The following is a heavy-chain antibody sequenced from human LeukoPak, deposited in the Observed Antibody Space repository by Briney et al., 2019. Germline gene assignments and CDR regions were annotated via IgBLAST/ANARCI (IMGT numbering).Heavy chain of an antibody. CDR2: IYYSGST. V-gene: IGHV4-59*08. Sequence: SETLSLTCTVSGGXVSSYYWSWIRQPPGKGLEWIGYIYYSGSTNYNPSLKSRVTISVDTSKNPFSLKLSSVTAAETAVYYCARLGTGYWYFDLWGRGTLVTVSS. D-gene: IGHD3/OR15-3a*01. CDR1: GGXVSSYY. J-gene: IGHJ2*01. CDR3: ARLGTGYWYFDL.